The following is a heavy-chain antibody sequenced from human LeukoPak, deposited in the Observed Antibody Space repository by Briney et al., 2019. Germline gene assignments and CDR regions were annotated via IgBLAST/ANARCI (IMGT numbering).Heavy chain of an antibody. Sequence: GGSLRLSCAASGITFSSYAMSWVRQAPGKGLEWVSGISGSGGTTYYADSVKGRFTISRDNSKNTLYLQMNSLRAEDTAVYYCAKETASGYGDFDFWGQGTVVTVSS. CDR2: ISGSGGTT. D-gene: IGHD3-22*01. CDR1: GITFSSYA. J-gene: IGHJ3*01. V-gene: IGHV3-23*01. CDR3: AKETASGYGDFDF.